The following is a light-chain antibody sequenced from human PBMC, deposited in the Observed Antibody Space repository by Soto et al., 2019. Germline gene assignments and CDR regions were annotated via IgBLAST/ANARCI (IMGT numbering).Light chain of an antibody. CDR2: GAS. CDR1: QSVSSSY. CDR3: QQYGSSPYT. Sequence: EIVLTRSPGTLSLSPGDRATLSCRASQSVSSSYLAWYQQKPGLAPRLLIFGASSRATGIPDRFSGSGSGTDFTLTISRLEPEDFAVYYCQQYGSSPYTFGQGTKLEIK. J-gene: IGKJ2*01. V-gene: IGKV3-20*01.